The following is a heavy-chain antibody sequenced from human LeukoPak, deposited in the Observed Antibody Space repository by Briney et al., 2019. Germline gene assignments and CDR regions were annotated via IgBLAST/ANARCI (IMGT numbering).Heavy chain of an antibody. V-gene: IGHV3-48*02. CDR2: ISSSSNTI. D-gene: IGHD3-22*01. CDR3: ARAYYDSSGYYFFDY. J-gene: IGHJ4*02. CDR1: GFTFSSYS. Sequence: HTGGSLRLSCAASGFTFSSYSMNWVRHAPGKGLEWVSYISSSSNTIYYADSVKGRFTISRDNAKNSLYLQMNSLRDEDTAVYYCARAYYDSSGYYFFDYWGQGTLVTVSS.